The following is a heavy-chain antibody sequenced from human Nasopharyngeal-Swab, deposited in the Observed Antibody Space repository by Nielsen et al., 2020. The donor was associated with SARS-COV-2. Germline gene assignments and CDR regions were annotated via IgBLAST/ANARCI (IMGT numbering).Heavy chain of an antibody. CDR1: GFTFNTYS. CDR2: NSGSGSYV. CDR3: ARIAGRGSIYYYYMDV. Sequence: GESLKISCAGSGFTFNTYSMIWVRQVPGEGLEWVSSNSGSGSYVYYADTVKGRFTISKDSAKNSLYLQMNSLRADDTAVYFCARIAGRGSIYYYYMDVWGQGTLVTVSS. V-gene: IGHV3-21*01. J-gene: IGHJ6*03. D-gene: IGHD1-26*01.